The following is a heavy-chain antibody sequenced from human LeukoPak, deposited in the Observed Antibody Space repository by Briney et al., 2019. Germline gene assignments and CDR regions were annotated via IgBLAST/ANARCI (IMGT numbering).Heavy chain of an antibody. CDR2: ISHEGIEK. Sequence: PGGSLRLSCAASGFTFSSSGMHWVRQAPGTGLEWVAFISHEGIEKYYADSVKGRFTISRDNSKNTLYLQMNSLRDEDTAVYYWGRDAPIDPACVMDVGGQGPTVTVSS. CDR3: GRDAPIDPACVMDV. J-gene: IGHJ6*02. V-gene: IGHV3-30*03. CDR1: GFTFSSSG.